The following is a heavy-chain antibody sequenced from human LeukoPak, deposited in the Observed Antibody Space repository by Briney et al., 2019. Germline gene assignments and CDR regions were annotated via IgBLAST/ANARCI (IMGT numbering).Heavy chain of an antibody. J-gene: IGHJ5*02. CDR3: ARVTLQNWFEP. V-gene: IGHV4-59*01. D-gene: IGHD1-1*01. CDR1: GGSISSYY. CDR2: IYYSGST. Sequence: SETLSLTCTVSGGSISSYYWSWIRQPPGKGLEWIGYIYYSGSTKYNPSLKRRVTISVDTSKNQFSLKLSSVTAADTAVYYCARVTLQNWFEPWGQGTPVTVSS.